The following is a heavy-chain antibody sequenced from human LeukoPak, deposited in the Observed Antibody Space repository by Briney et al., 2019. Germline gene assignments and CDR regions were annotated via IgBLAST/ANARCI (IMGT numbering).Heavy chain of an antibody. CDR1: GFIVSINS. J-gene: IGHJ1*01. CDR2: IYSDNT. V-gene: IGHV3-66*03. D-gene: IGHD2-15*01. Sequence: PGGSLTLSCTVSGFIVSINSMSWVRQAPGKGLEWVAFIYSDNTHYSDSVKGRFTISRDNSKNTLYLQMNSLRTEDMALYYCAKGAYCSGGNCYADRLQDWGQGNLVTVSS. CDR3: AKGAYCSGGNCYADRLQD.